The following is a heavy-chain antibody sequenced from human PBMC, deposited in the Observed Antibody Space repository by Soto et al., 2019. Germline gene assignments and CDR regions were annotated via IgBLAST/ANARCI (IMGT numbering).Heavy chain of an antibody. CDR1: GDSISRGAYY. CDR3: ARARQSYDCECAP. Sequence: QVQLQESGPGLVKPSQTLSLTCTVSGDSISRGAYYWTWIRQHPVKGLEWIGYIPNSGRTYYNPSPKSRLTISLDTSENQFSLKLTSVTAADTAVYYCARARQSYDCECAPWGQGTLVTVSS. V-gene: IGHV4-31*03. CDR2: IPNSGRT. D-gene: IGHD3-16*01. J-gene: IGHJ5*02.